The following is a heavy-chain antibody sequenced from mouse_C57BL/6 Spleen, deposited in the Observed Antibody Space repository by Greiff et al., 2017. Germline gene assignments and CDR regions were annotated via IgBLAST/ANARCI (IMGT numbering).Heavy chain of an antibody. D-gene: IGHD1-1*01. V-gene: IGHV1-22*01. CDR3: ARGTYYGSSYGGFAY. CDR2: INPNNGGT. J-gene: IGHJ3*01. CDR1: GYTFTDYN. Sequence: VQLQQSGPELVKPGASVKMSCKASGYTFTDYNMHWVKQSHGKSLEWIGYINPNNGGTSYNQKFKGKATLTVNKSSSTAYMELRSLTSEDFAVYYCARGTYYGSSYGGFAYWGQGTLVTVSA.